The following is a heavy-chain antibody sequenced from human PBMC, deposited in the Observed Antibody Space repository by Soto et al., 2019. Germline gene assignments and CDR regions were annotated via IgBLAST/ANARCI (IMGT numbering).Heavy chain of an antibody. CDR2: IYNDGTT. J-gene: IGHJ6*02. V-gene: IGHV3-53*01. Sequence: LRLSCTAYGLGVRNNYMSWVRQAPGMGLEWVSVIYNDGTTYYADSVKGRFTLSRDTSKNTLSLQMDSLRAEDTAVYYCVRPLPSGRNYGMDVWGQGSTVTVSS. CDR3: VRPLPSGRNYGMDV. CDR1: GLGVRNNY. D-gene: IGHD3-10*01.